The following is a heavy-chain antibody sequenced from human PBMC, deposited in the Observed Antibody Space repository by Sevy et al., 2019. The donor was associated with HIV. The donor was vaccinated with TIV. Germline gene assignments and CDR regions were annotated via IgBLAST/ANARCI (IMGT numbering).Heavy chain of an antibody. V-gene: IGHV3-23*01. CDR3: AREGCTKPHDY. Sequence: GGSLKLSCAASGFTFSKYSMSWVRQPPGKGLEWVSTLAFGCGEINYADSVKGRFTISRDNSKSSVYLQMNNLRPEDTAVYYCAREGCTKPHDYWGQGTLVTVSS. CDR2: LAFGCGEI. D-gene: IGHD2-8*01. CDR1: GFTFSKYS. J-gene: IGHJ4*02.